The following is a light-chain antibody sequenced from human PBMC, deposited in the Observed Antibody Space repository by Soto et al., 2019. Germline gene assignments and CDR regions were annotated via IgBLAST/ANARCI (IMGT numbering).Light chain of an antibody. CDR1: QSISSW. CDR2: DAS. V-gene: IGKV1-5*01. Sequence: DIQMTQSPSTLSASERDRVTITCRASQSISSWLAWYQQKPGKAPKLLIYDASSLESGVPSRFSGSGSGIEFTLSISSLQPDDIATYYCQQYNSYPWTFGQGTKV. CDR3: QQYNSYPWT. J-gene: IGKJ1*01.